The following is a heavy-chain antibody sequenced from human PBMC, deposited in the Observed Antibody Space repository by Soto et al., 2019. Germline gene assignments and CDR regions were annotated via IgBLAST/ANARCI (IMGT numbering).Heavy chain of an antibody. CDR2: ISDTGAST. Sequence: GGSLRLSCEASGFTFKESAMNWVRQAPGKGLEWVASISDTGASTWYAESVRGRLSISGDNSKNTLYLQMNSLRGEDTAVYYSAKGGGSGWAWYFDNGGQGTLVTVSS. D-gene: IGHD6-19*01. V-gene: IGHV3-23*01. J-gene: IGHJ4*02. CDR3: AKGGGSGWAWYFDN. CDR1: GFTFKESA.